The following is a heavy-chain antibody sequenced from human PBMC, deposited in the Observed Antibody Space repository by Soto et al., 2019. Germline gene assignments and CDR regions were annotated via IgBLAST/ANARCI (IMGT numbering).Heavy chain of an antibody. J-gene: IGHJ6*02. CDR2: IDPSDSYT. CDR1: GYSFTSYW. Sequence: GESLKISCKGSGYSFTSYWISWVRQMPGKGLEWMGRIDPSDSYTNYSPSFQGHVTISAEKSSSTIFLQWSSLKASDTATYYCARQRRDAYDNCFLWLMDVWGQGITVTVFS. CDR3: ARQRRDAYDNCFLWLMDV. D-gene: IGHD2-21*01. V-gene: IGHV5-10-1*01.